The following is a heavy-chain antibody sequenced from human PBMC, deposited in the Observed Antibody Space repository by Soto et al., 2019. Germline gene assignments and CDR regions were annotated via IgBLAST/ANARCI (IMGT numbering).Heavy chain of an antibody. V-gene: IGHV4-59*12. J-gene: IGHJ4*02. D-gene: IGHD7-27*01. CDR3: ARDQALAPTVWGY. CDR2: IYYSGST. Sequence: PSETLSLTCTVSCASLSNYYGSWIRQRPEKGLEWIGYIYYSGSTHYNPSLRSRLTISLDTSKNQFFLRLVSVTAADTALYYCARDQALAPTVWGYWGQGIQVTVSS. CDR1: CASLSNYY.